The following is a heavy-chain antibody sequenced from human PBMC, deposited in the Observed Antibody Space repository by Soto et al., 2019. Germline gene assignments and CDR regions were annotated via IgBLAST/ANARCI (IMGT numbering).Heavy chain of an antibody. V-gene: IGHV7-4-1*01. CDR3: ARDRSNYGSGSYYIGFFPNYGMDV. CDR2: INTNTGNP. CDR1: GYTFTSYA. D-gene: IGHD3-10*01. Sequence: GASVKVSCKASGYTFTSYAMNWVRQAPGQGLEWMGWINTNTGNPTYAQGFTGRFVFSLDTSVSTAYLQICSLTAEDTAVYYCARDRSNYGSGSYYIGFFPNYGMDVWGQGTTVTVSS. J-gene: IGHJ6*02.